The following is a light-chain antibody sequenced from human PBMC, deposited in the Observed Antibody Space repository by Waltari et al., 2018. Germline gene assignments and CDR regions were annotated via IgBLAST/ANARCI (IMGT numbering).Light chain of an antibody. V-gene: IGLV9-49*01. Sequence: QPVMTQPPSASASLGAPLTLPCTLRFGHPNYKLDRDQPGPGKGPRFLTRVGTGEIVGSKGDGIPDRFSVLDSGLNRNLTMNNIQEEDESDYHCGADYVSGSNFVSVFGTGTRVTVL. J-gene: IGLJ1*01. CDR1: FGHPNYK. CDR2: VGTGEIVG. CDR3: GADYVSGSNFVSV.